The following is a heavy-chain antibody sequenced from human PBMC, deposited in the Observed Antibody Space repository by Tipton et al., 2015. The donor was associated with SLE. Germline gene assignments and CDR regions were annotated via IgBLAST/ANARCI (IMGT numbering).Heavy chain of an antibody. CDR2: IYPGDSDT. D-gene: IGHD6-25*01. J-gene: IGHJ4*02. CDR3: ARKTAEAGAEFDY. Sequence: GWIRQPPGKGLEWIGSIYPGDSDTRYSPPLQGLVAISADKSITTAYVQWDSLKASDTAMYYCARKTAEAGAEFDYWGQGTLVTVSS. V-gene: IGHV5-51*01.